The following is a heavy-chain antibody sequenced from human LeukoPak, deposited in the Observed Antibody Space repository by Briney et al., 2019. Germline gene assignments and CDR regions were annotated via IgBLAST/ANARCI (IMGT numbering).Heavy chain of an antibody. Sequence: GGSLRLSCAASGFSFRSYWMSWVRQAPGKGLEWVANIKNDGSEKYYVDSVKGRFTISKDNAKNSLYLQMNSVRAEDTAVYYCATNSGGWFKPWGQGTMITVTS. V-gene: IGHV3-7*01. J-gene: IGHJ5*02. CDR2: IKNDGSEK. D-gene: IGHD3-10*01. CDR3: ATNSGGWFKP. CDR1: GFSFRSYW.